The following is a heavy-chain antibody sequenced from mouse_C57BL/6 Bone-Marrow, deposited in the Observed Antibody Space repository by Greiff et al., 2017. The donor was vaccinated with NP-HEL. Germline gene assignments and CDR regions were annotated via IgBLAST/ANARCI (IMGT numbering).Heavy chain of an antibody. J-gene: IGHJ3*01. V-gene: IGHV1-82*01. D-gene: IGHD2-4*01. CDR1: GYAFSSSW. Sequence: VQLQQSGPELVKPGASVKISCKASGYAFSSSWMNWVKQRPGKGLEWIGRIYPGDGDTNYNGKFKGKATLTADKSSSTAYMQLSSLTSEDSAVYFCERGYDYDVRFAYWGQGTLVTVSA. CDR2: IYPGDGDT. CDR3: ERGYDYDVRFAY.